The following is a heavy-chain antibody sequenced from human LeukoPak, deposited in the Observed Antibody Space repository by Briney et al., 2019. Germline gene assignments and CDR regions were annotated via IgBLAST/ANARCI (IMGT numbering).Heavy chain of an antibody. CDR3: AKDTHCSGGSCYENY. J-gene: IGHJ4*02. D-gene: IGHD2-15*01. CDR2: ISGSGGST. Sequence: GSLRLSCAASGFTLSSYAMSWVRQAPGKGLEWVSAISGSGGSTYYADSVKGRFTISRDNSKNTLYLQMNSLRAEDMAVYYCAKDTHCSGGSCYENYWGQGTLVTVSS. CDR1: GFTLSSYA. V-gene: IGHV3-23*01.